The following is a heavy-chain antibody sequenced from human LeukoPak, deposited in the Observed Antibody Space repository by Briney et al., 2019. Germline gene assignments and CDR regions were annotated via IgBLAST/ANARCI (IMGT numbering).Heavy chain of an antibody. CDR3: ARVSGSYSPPDY. V-gene: IGHV1-2*02. J-gene: IGHJ4*02. D-gene: IGHD1-26*01. CDR1: GYTFTGYY. Sequence: ASVKVSCKASGYTFTGYYMHWVRQAPGQGLEWMGWINPNSGGTNYAQKFQSRVTMTRDTSISTAYMELSRLRSDDTAVYYCARVSGSYSPPDYWGQGTLVTVSS. CDR2: INPNSGGT.